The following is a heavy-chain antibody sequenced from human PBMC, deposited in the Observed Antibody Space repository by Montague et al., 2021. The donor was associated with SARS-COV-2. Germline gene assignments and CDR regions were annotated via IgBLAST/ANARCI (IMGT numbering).Heavy chain of an antibody. Sequence: SLRLSCAASGFAFNNFAMTWVRQPPGKGLEWVSSIFGSGAGTYYADSVKGRFTISRDNSRNTVYLQMNSLRSEDTAKYYCAKQPGAGAVVYWYFDRWGRGTVVSVSS. CDR3: AKQPGAGAVVYWYFDR. V-gene: IGHV3-23*01. CDR1: GFAFNNFA. J-gene: IGHJ2*01. D-gene: IGHD6-19*01. CDR2: IFGSGAGT.